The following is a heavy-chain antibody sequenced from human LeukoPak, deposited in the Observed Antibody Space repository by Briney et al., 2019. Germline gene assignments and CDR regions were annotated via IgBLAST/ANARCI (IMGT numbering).Heavy chain of an antibody. V-gene: IGHV3-30*18. Sequence: GRSLRLSCAAPGFTFSNYGMHWVRQAPGKGLEWVALISYDGSNKYYADSVKGRFTISRDNSKNTLYLQMNSLRAEDTAVYYCAKHWEVDSWGQGTLVTVSS. D-gene: IGHD1-26*01. CDR3: AKHWEVDS. J-gene: IGHJ4*02. CDR1: GFTFSNYG. CDR2: ISYDGSNK.